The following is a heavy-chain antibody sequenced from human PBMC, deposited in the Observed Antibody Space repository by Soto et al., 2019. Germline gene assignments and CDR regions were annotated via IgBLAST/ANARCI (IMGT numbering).Heavy chain of an antibody. CDR1: GYTFTSYY. Sequence: GASVKVSCKASGYTFTSYYMHWVRQAPGQGLEWMGIINPSGGSTSYAQKFQGRVTMTRDTSTSTVYMELSSLRSEDTAVYYCARKGLAAGGDYYYYGMDVWGQGTTVTVSS. CDR2: INPSGGST. D-gene: IGHD6-13*01. CDR3: ARKGLAAGGDYYYYGMDV. V-gene: IGHV1-46*01. J-gene: IGHJ6*02.